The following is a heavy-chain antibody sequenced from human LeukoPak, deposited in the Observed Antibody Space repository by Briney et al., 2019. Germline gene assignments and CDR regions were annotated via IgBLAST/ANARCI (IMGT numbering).Heavy chain of an antibody. D-gene: IGHD2-15*01. CDR2: INWNGVST. V-gene: IGHV3-20*04. CDR1: GFTFDDYG. Sequence: PGESLRLSCAASGFTFDDYGMSWVRQAPGRGLEWVSFINWNGVSTDYADSVKGRFTISRDNAKNSLYLQMSSLRVEDTALYYCAREDGFCSGGSCYQHWGQGTLVTVS. CDR3: AREDGFCSGGSCYQH. J-gene: IGHJ1*01.